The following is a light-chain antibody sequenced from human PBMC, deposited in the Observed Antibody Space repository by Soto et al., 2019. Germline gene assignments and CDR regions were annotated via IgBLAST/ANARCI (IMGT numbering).Light chain of an antibody. CDR2: GVS. J-gene: IGKJ5*01. Sequence: EVVMTQSPATLSVSPGERATLSCRASQSVSSNLAWYQQKPGQAPRLLIYGVSTRASGISARFSGSGSETEFTLTISSLQSEDFAVYYCQQYNNWPRDTFGQGTRLE. CDR3: QQYNNWPRDT. V-gene: IGKV3-15*01. CDR1: QSVSSN.